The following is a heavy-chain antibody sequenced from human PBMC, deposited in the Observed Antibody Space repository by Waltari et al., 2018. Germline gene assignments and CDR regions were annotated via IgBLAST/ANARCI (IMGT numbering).Heavy chain of an antibody. V-gene: IGHV3-66*01. J-gene: IGHJ4*02. Sequence: EVQLVESGGDLVQPGGSLSPSCAASGFTVSINYMSWVRQAPGKGLEWVSLIYSGGTTYYADSVKGRFTISRDKSNNTLYLQMNSLRAEDTSVYYCSTRHYWGQGTLVTVSS. CDR2: IYSGGTT. CDR3: STRHY. CDR1: GFTVSINY.